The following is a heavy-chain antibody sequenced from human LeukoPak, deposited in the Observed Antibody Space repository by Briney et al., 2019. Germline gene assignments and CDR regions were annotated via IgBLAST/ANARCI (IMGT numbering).Heavy chain of an antibody. CDR2: IYPGDSDT. V-gene: IGHV5-51*01. CDR3: AKLDQNYCSGGSCYGGFFDY. D-gene: IGHD2-15*01. CDR1: GYSFTNYW. Sequence: GESLKISCKCSGYSFTNYWIGWVRQMPGKGLEWMGIIYPGDSDTRYSPSFQGQVTISADKSISTAYLQWSSLKASDTAMYYCAKLDQNYCSGGSCYGGFFDYLGQGTLVTVSS. J-gene: IGHJ4*02.